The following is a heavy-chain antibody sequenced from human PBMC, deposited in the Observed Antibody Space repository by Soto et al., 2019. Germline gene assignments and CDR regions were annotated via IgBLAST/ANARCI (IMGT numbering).Heavy chain of an antibody. Sequence: QMQLQESGPGLVRPSETLSLTCTVSGDSITSNYWSWIRQSPGQGLEWIGYFHYSLNTNYNPSLKSRVIISVDTSKNQFFLKLTSVTAADTAMYYCAKTKEGGFDPWGQGILVTVSS. D-gene: IGHD3-16*01. CDR3: AKTKEGGFDP. CDR2: FHYSLNT. V-gene: IGHV4-59*01. CDR1: GDSITSNY. J-gene: IGHJ5*02.